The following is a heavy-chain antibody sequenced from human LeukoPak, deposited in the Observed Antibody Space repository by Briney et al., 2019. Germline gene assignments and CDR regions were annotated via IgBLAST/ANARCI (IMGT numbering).Heavy chain of an antibody. J-gene: IGHJ3*02. CDR2: IYPGDSDT. CDR3: ARQRILRPDAFDI. D-gene: IGHD2/OR15-2a*01. CDR1: GSSFTSYW. V-gene: IGHV5-51*01. Sequence: GASLKISYEGSGSSFTSYWIGWVRPMPGKGLGWMGIIYPGDSDTRYSPSFQGQVTISADKSISTAYLQWSSLKASDTAMYHCARQRILRPDAFDIWGQGTMVTVSS.